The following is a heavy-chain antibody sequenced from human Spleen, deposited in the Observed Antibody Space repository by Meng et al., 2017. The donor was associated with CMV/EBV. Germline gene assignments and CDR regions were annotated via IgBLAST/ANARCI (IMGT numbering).Heavy chain of an antibody. CDR3: ARAEVADTFFDY. V-gene: IGHV1-18*01. CDR1: GYNFINYV. CDR2: ISVYSGNT. Sequence: SRKTSGYNFINYVITWVRQAPGQGLEWMGWISVYSGNTKYSQKLQGRVSMTTDRSTATAYMELRSLRSDDTAVYYCARAEVADTFFDYWGQGTLVTVSS. J-gene: IGHJ4*02. D-gene: IGHD6-19*01.